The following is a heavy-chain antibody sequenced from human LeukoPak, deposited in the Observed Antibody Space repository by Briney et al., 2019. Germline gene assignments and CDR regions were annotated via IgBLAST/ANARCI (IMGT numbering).Heavy chain of an antibody. CDR1: GFTFDDYA. J-gene: IGHJ4*02. CDR3: AKDRRAYYYDSSGLLDY. D-gene: IGHD3-22*01. CDR2: NSWNSGSI. Sequence: PGRSLRLSCAASGFTFDDYAMHWVRQAPGKGLEWVSGNSWNSGSIGYADSVKGRFTISRDNAKNSLYLQMNSLRAENTALYYCAKDRRAYYYDSSGLLDYWGQGSLVTVSS. V-gene: IGHV3-9*01.